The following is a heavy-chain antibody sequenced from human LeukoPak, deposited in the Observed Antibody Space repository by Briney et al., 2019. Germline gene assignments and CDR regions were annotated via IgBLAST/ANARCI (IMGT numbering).Heavy chain of an antibody. CDR2: INPNSGGT. V-gene: IGHV1-2*02. CDR3: ARRSDYMDV. Sequence: GASVKVSCKASGYTFTGYYMHWVRQAPGQGLEWMGWINPNSGGTNYAQKFQGRVTMTTDTSTSTAYMELRSLRSDDTAVYYCARRSDYMDVWGKGTTVTVSS. J-gene: IGHJ6*03. CDR1: GYTFTGYY.